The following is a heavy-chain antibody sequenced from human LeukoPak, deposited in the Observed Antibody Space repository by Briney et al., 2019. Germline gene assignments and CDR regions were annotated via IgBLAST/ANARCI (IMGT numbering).Heavy chain of an antibody. Sequence: GGSLRLSCAASGFTFSSYGMHWVSQAPGKGLEWVAFIRYDGSNKYYADSVKGRFTISRDNSKNTLYLQMNSLRAEDTAVYYCAKDRDYGDYDLDYWGQGTLVTVSS. V-gene: IGHV3-30*02. D-gene: IGHD4-17*01. J-gene: IGHJ4*02. CDR2: IRYDGSNK. CDR3: AKDRDYGDYDLDY. CDR1: GFTFSSYG.